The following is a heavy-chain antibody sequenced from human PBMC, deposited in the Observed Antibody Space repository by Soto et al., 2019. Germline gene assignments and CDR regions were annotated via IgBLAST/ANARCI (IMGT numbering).Heavy chain of an antibody. V-gene: IGHV3-7*01. Sequence: PGGSLRLSCAASGFTFSDSWMDWVRQAPGKGPEWVANIKQDGSEKNYVDSVKGRFIISRDNAKNSLYLQMNSLRAEDTAAYYCASLGRHGWGQGTTVTVSS. CDR2: IKQDGSEK. CDR3: ASLGRHG. J-gene: IGHJ6*02. CDR1: GFTFSDSW. D-gene: IGHD3-16*01.